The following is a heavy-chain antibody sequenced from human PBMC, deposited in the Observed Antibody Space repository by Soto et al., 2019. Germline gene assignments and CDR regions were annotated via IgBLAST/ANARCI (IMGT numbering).Heavy chain of an antibody. CDR2: ISYDGSNK. D-gene: IGHD4-17*01. V-gene: IGHV3-30-3*01. CDR1: GFTFRSYA. Sequence: QVQLVESGGGVVQPGRSLRLSCAASGFTFRSYAMHWVRQAPGKGLEWVAVISYDGSNKYYADSVKGRFTISRDNSKNTLYLQMNSLRAEDTAGYYCAGPTVATRYGLDVWGQGTTVTVSS. CDR3: AGPTVATRYGLDV. J-gene: IGHJ6*02.